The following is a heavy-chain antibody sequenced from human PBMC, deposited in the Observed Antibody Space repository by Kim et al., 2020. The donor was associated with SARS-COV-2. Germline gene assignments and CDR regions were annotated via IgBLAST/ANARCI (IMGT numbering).Heavy chain of an antibody. J-gene: IGHJ5*02. CDR1: GGTFSSYA. V-gene: IGHV1-69*04. Sequence: SVKVSCKASGGTFSSYAISWVRQAPGQGLEWMGRIIPILGIANYAQKFQGRVTITADKSTSTAYMELSSLRSEDTAVYYCASHVPPHYYGSGSYYQINWFDPWGQGTLVIVSS. D-gene: IGHD3-10*01. CDR2: IIPILGIA. CDR3: ASHVPPHYYGSGSYYQINWFDP.